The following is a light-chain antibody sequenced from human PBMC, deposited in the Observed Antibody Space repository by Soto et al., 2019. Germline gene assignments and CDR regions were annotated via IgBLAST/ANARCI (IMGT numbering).Light chain of an antibody. V-gene: IGLV1-40*01. CDR2: SNS. Sequence: QSVLTQPPSVSGAPGQRVTISCTGSSSNIGAGYDVPWYQQLPGTAPKLLIYSNSNRPSGVPDRVSGSKSGTSASLAITGLQAEDEADYYCQSYDSSLSGAVVFGGGTKVTVL. CDR1: SSNIGAGYD. J-gene: IGLJ2*01. CDR3: QSYDSSLSGAVV.